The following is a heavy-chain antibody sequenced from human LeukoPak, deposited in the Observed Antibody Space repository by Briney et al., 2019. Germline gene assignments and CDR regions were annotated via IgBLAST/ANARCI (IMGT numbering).Heavy chain of an antibody. J-gene: IGHJ4*02. V-gene: IGHV3-30*04. CDR2: VSCDGRDK. CDR3: ATGFGSLRDY. Sequence: GGSVRLSCTVSGIIFTDYAMHWVRQAPGKGLEWVAVVSCDGRDKQHADFAKGRVTISRDNSKNTLYLQMNSLRGEDTAVFYCATGFGSLRDYWGQGTLVTVSS. D-gene: IGHD3-16*01. CDR1: GIIFTDYA.